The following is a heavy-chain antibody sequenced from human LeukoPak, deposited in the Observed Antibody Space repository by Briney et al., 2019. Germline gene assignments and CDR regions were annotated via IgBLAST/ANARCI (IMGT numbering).Heavy chain of an antibody. CDR2: IYYSGST. J-gene: IGHJ4*02. CDR1: GGSISSYY. V-gene: IGHV4-59*01. CDR3: ARAIPLAGVRYFDWLSLSPYYFDY. D-gene: IGHD3-9*01. Sequence: SETLSLTCTVSGGSISSYYWSWIRQPPGKGLEWIGYIYYSGSTNYNPSLKSRVTISVDTSKNQSSLKLSSVTAADTAVYYCARAIPLAGVRYFDWLSLSPYYFDYWGQGTLVTVSS.